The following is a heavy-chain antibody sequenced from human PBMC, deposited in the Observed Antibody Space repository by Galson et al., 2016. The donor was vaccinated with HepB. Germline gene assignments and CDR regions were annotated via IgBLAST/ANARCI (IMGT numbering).Heavy chain of an antibody. J-gene: IGHJ4*02. CDR2: ISSTSHST. V-gene: IGHV3-23*01. CDR1: GITFSNYA. CDR3: AKGWSGPDS. Sequence: SLRLSCAVSGITFSNYALNWVRQAPGKGLEWVSAISSTSHSTYYADSVKGRFTISRDNAKNTLFLQMDSLKIDDTAVYYCAKGWSGPDSWGQGTLVTVSS. D-gene: IGHD3-3*01.